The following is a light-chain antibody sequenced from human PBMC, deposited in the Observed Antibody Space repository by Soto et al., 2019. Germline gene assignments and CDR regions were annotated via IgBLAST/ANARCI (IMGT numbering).Light chain of an antibody. CDR2: SAS. Sequence: DIQMTQSPSSLSASVGDRVTITCRASQDISVYLAWYQQKPGKVPKLLIYSASTLQSGVPSRFSGRGSGTDFTLTISSLQPEDVATYFGQKFNTAPLTVGQGTRLEI. V-gene: IGKV1-27*01. CDR3: QKFNTAPLT. CDR1: QDISVY. J-gene: IGKJ5*01.